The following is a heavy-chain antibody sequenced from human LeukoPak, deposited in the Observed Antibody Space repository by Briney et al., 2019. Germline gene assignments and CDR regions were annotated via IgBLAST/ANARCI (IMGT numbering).Heavy chain of an antibody. D-gene: IGHD6-19*01. Sequence: ASVTVSCKASGYTFTNYYMHWVRQAPGPGLEWMGIIKPSGGGTSYAQKLQGRVTMTRDTSMSTVYMELSSLRSEDSAVYYCARTIAGAGNFDYWGQGTLVTVSS. CDR1: GYTFTNYY. CDR3: ARTIAGAGNFDY. V-gene: IGHV1-46*04. CDR2: IKPSGGGT. J-gene: IGHJ4*02.